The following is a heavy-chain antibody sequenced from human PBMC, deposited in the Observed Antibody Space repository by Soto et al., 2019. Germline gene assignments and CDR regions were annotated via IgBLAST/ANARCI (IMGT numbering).Heavy chain of an antibody. J-gene: IGHJ6*02. CDR1: GGSVSSGSYY. D-gene: IGHD6-19*01. CDR3: VRGVAVAGSYYYGMDV. V-gene: IGHV4-61*01. CDR2: IYYSGST. Sequence: SETLSLTCTVSGGSVSSGSYYWSWIRQPPGRGLEWIGYIYYSGSTNYNPSLKSRVTISIDTTANQFSLDLTSVSAADTAVYYCVRGVAVAGSYYYGMDVWGQGTTVTVSS.